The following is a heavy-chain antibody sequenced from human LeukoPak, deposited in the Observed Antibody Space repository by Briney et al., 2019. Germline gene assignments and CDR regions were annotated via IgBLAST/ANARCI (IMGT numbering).Heavy chain of an antibody. CDR2: ISGSGGST. J-gene: IGHJ5*02. CDR3: AKRSVVAGIYYFDP. Sequence: GGSLRLSCAASGFTLSTYAMSWVRQGPGKGLEWVSAISGSGGSTHYADSVKGRFTISRDNSKNTLYLQMNSLRAADTAVYYCAKRSVVAGIYYFDPWGQGTLVTVSS. V-gene: IGHV3-23*01. CDR1: GFTLSTYA. D-gene: IGHD2-15*01.